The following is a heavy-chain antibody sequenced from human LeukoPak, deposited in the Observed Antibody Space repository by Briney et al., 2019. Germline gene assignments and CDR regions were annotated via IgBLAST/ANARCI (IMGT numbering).Heavy chain of an antibody. D-gene: IGHD2-8*01. CDR2: IWFDGSNK. Sequence: PGGSLRLSCAASGFTFSSYGMHWVRQAPGKGLEWEALIWFDGSNKYYADSVKGRFTISRDNSKNTLYLQMNSLRAEDTAVYYCARDPGYCFNGVCPDDAFDNWGQGTMVTVSS. CDR3: ARDPGYCFNGVCPDDAFDN. V-gene: IGHV3-33*01. J-gene: IGHJ3*02. CDR1: GFTFSSYG.